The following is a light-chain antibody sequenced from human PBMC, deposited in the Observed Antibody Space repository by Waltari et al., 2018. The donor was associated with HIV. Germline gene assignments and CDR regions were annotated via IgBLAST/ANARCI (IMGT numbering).Light chain of an antibody. CDR1: SVRSYY. CDR2: GEN. V-gene: IGLV3-19*01. J-gene: IGLJ3*02. Sequence: SSELAQDPAVSVALGQTVRITCPGESVRSYYASWYQQKPGQAPVLVVYGENNRPSAIPDRFSGSRSGNTASLTIAGAQTEDEADYYCHSRASSGHWFFGVGTKVTVL. CDR3: HSRASSGHWF.